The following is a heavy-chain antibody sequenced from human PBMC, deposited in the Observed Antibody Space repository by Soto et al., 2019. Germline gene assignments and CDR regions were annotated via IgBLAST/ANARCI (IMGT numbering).Heavy chain of an antibody. Sequence: SETLSLTCTVSGGSISSYYWSWIRQPPGKGLEWIGYIYYSGSTNYNPSLKSRVTISVDTSKNQFSLKLSSVTAADTAVYYCAGQNGWLVPSFDYWGQGTLVTVSS. CDR2: IYYSGST. V-gene: IGHV4-59*01. D-gene: IGHD6-19*01. CDR3: AGQNGWLVPSFDY. J-gene: IGHJ4*02. CDR1: GGSISSYY.